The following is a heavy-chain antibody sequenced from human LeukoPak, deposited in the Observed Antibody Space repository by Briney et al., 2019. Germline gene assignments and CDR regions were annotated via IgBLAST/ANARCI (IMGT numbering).Heavy chain of an antibody. D-gene: IGHD6-19*01. J-gene: IGHJ4*02. Sequence: GRSLRLSCAASGFGFSGYAIHWVRQAPGKGLEWVAVIWYGGSNKYYADSVKGRFTISRDNSKNTLYLQMNSLRAEDTAVYYCAKDRAYSSGPFDYWGQGTLVTVSS. CDR1: GFGFSGYA. V-gene: IGHV3-30*04. CDR3: AKDRAYSSGPFDY. CDR2: IWYGGSNK.